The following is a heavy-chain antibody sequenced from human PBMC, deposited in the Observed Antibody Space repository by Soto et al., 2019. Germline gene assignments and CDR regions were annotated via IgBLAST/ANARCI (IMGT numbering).Heavy chain of an antibody. CDR2: IYISGST. J-gene: IGHJ6*02. CDR1: GGSISSYY. D-gene: IGHD3-3*01. Sequence: SETLSLTCTVSGGSISSYYWSWIRQPAGKGLEWIGRIYISGSTNYNPRLKSRATMSLDTTKNEFSLNLSSVTAPDTAVYYCVGACDFWSGNYYYGMDVRGQGATVTVSS. CDR3: VGACDFWSGNYYYGMDV. V-gene: IGHV4-4*07.